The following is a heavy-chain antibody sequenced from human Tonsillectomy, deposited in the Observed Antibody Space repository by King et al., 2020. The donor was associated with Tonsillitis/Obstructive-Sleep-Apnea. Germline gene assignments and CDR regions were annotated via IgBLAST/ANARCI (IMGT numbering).Heavy chain of an antibody. CDR2: IYYSGST. D-gene: IGHD4-17*01. CDR1: GGSVSSGNYY. J-gene: IGHJ4*02. V-gene: IGHV4-61*01. CDR3: AREKDYGAELSPYFDY. Sequence: PLQESGPGLVKPSETLSLTCTVSGGSVSSGNYYWSWIRQPPGKGLEWIGYIYYSGSTNYNPSLKSRVTISVDTSKNQFSLKLSSVTAADTAVYYCAREKDYGAELSPYFDYWGQGTLVTVSS.